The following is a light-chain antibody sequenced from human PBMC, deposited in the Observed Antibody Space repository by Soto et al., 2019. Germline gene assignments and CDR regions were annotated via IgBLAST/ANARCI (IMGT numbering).Light chain of an antibody. J-gene: IGKJ3*01. CDR3: QQYGSSTFT. Sequence: IVLTHSSGSLFLSPGERATLSCRASQSVSSSYLAWYQQKPGQAPRLLIYGASSRATGIPDRFSGSGSGTDFTLTISRLEPEDFAVYYCQQYGSSTFTFVPGTRWISN. CDR2: GAS. CDR1: QSVSSSY. V-gene: IGKV3-20*01.